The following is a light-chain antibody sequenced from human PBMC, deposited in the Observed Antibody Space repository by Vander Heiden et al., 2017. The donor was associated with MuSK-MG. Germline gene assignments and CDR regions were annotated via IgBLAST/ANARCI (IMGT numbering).Light chain of an antibody. Sequence: DIQMTQSPSSLSASVGARVTITCQASQDIGNYLNWYQQKPGKPPKFLIYDAANLETAVPSRFGGNGSGTHFTLTISSLQPEDVTTYYCQQDYDVPSTFGQGTKLEMK. CDR2: DAA. CDR3: QQDYDVPST. J-gene: IGKJ2*01. CDR1: QDIGNY. V-gene: IGKV1-33*01.